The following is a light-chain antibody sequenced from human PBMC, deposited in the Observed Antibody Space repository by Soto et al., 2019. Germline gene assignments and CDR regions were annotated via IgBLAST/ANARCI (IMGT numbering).Light chain of an antibody. CDR1: SSDVGGYNY. CDR2: EVN. Sequence: QSVLTHPASVSGSPGQSITISCTGTSSDVGGYNYVSWYQQHPSKAPKLMIYEVNNRPSGVSDRFSGSKSGNTASLTISGLQAEDEADYYCSSYTSSSTLVFGTGTKVTVL. CDR3: SSYTSSSTLV. J-gene: IGLJ1*01. V-gene: IGLV2-14*01.